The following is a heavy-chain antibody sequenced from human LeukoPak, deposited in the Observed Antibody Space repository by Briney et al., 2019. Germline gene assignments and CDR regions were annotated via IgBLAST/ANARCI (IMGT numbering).Heavy chain of an antibody. Sequence: GGSLRLSCAASGFTFSSYAMSWVRQAPGKGLEWVSAISGSGGSTYYADSVKGRFTISRDNAKNSLYLQMNSLRAEDTAVYYCASFASNLIGLDYWGQGTLVTVSS. V-gene: IGHV3-23*01. CDR2: ISGSGGST. CDR3: ASFASNLIGLDY. CDR1: GFTFSSYA. D-gene: IGHD3-16*02. J-gene: IGHJ4*02.